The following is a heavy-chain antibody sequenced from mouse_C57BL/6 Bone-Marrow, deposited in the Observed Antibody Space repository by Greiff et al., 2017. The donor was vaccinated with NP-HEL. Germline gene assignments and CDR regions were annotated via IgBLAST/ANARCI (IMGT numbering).Heavy chain of an antibody. V-gene: IGHV14-4*01. J-gene: IGHJ2*01. Sequence: DVKLQESGAELVRPGASVKLSCTASGFNIKDDYMHWVKQRPEQGLEWIGWIDPENGDTEYASKFQGKATITADTSSNTAYLQLSSLTSEDTAVYYCTTLYGSSYGWGQGTTLTVSS. CDR2: IDPENGDT. CDR1: GFNIKDDY. CDR3: TTLYGSSYG. D-gene: IGHD1-1*01.